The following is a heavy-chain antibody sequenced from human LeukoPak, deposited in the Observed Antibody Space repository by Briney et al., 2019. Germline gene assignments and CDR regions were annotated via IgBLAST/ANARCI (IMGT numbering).Heavy chain of an antibody. CDR2: IIPIFGTA. CDR3: ARGGLVVAAIGAFDI. Sequence: ASVKVSCKASGGTFSSYAISWVRQAPGRGLEWMGRIIPIFGTANYAQKFQGRVTITTDESTSTAYMELSSLRSEDTAVYYCARGGLVVAAIGAFDIWGQGTMVTVSS. J-gene: IGHJ3*02. CDR1: GGTFSSYA. V-gene: IGHV1-69*05. D-gene: IGHD2-15*01.